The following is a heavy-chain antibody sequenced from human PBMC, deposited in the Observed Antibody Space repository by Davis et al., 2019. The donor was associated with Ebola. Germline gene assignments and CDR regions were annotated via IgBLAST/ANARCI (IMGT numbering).Heavy chain of an antibody. Sequence: GGSLRLSCAASGFTFSSYSMNWVRQAPGKGLEWVSSISSSSSYIYYVDSVKGRFTISRDNAKNSLYLQMNSLRAEDTAVYYCARRAEFDPWGQGTLVTVSS. CDR1: GFTFSSYS. CDR3: ARRAEFDP. CDR2: ISSSSSYI. D-gene: IGHD6-13*01. V-gene: IGHV3-21*04. J-gene: IGHJ5*02.